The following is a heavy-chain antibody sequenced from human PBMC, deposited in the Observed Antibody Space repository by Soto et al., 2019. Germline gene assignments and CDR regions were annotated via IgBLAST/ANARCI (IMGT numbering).Heavy chain of an antibody. CDR2: ISAYNGNT. Sequence: QVQLVQSGAEVKKPGASVKVSCKASGYTFTTYGINWVRQAPGQGLEWMGWISAYNGNTNYAHKLQGRVTMTTDTSTSTAYMELRSLRSDDTAVYYCARVWVGTTFAYYYGMDVWGQGTTVTVSS. CDR1: GYTFTTYG. D-gene: IGHD1-1*01. V-gene: IGHV1-18*01. CDR3: ARVWVGTTFAYYYGMDV. J-gene: IGHJ6*02.